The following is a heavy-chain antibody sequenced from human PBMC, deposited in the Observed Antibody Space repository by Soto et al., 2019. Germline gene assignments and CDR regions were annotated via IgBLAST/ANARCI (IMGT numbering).Heavy chain of an antibody. Sequence: GASVKFSCKASGYTFTGYYMHCVRQAPGQGLEWMGWINPNSGGTNYAQKFQGRVTMTRDTSISTAYMELSRLRSDDTAVYYCARVPLSITIFGVAVDPWGQGTLVTVSS. D-gene: IGHD3-3*01. CDR2: INPNSGGT. V-gene: IGHV1-2*02. CDR1: GYTFTGYY. CDR3: ARVPLSITIFGVAVDP. J-gene: IGHJ5*02.